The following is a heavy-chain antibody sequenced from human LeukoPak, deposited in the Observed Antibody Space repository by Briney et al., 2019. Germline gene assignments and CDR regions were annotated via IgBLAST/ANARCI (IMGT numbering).Heavy chain of an antibody. D-gene: IGHD3-10*01. J-gene: IGHJ4*02. CDR1: GFTFSSYS. Sequence: GGSLRLSCAASGFTFSSYSMNWVRQAPGKGLEWVSSISSSSSYIYYADSVKGRYTISRDNAKNSLYLQMNSLRAEDTAVYYCARWFGEFYNPYYFDYWGQGTLVTVSS. CDR3: ARWFGEFYNPYYFDY. V-gene: IGHV3-21*01. CDR2: ISSSSSYI.